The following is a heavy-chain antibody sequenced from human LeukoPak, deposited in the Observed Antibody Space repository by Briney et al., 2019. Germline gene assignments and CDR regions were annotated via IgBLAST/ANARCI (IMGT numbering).Heavy chain of an antibody. CDR1: GFTLSSYW. Sequence: PGGSLRLSCAVSGFTLSSYWMHWVRQAPGKGLVWVSRIDSGGSTTDYADSVKGRFTISRDNANNTLYLQMNSLRAEDAGVYYCARGLTLLGYCSSTSCLMNYWGQGTLVTVSS. J-gene: IGHJ4*02. D-gene: IGHD2-2*01. CDR3: ARGLTLLGYCSSTSCLMNY. CDR2: IDSGGSTT. V-gene: IGHV3-74*01.